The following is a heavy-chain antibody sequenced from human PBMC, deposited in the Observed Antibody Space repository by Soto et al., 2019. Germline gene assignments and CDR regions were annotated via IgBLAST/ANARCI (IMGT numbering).Heavy chain of an antibody. J-gene: IGHJ6*02. D-gene: IGHD2-8*01. V-gene: IGHV3-30*03. Sequence: HPGGSLRLSCVASGFTFSNYAMHWVRQAPGKGLEWVAIVSSDGGNECYADSVRGRFTISRDNSKNTLYLQMNSLRAEDTAVYYCAREMGESIVLMVYGYYGMDVWGQGTTVTVSS. CDR3: AREMGESIVLMVYGYYGMDV. CDR2: VSSDGGNE. CDR1: GFTFSNYA.